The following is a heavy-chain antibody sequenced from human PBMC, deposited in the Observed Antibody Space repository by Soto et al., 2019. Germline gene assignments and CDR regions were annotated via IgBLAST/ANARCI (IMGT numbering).Heavy chain of an antibody. Sequence: SVKVSCKASGYNISSYDIIWVRQAAGQGLEWMGWMDPNRGHSDSVQNFRGRVTMTTNISASTAYMELSGLRSDDTGVYYCARAAHRSLWFLSHCAQGTLVTVS. J-gene: IGHJ4*02. CDR2: MDPNRGHS. CDR1: GYNISSYD. CDR3: ARAAHRSLWFLSH. D-gene: IGHD3-9*01. V-gene: IGHV1-8*01.